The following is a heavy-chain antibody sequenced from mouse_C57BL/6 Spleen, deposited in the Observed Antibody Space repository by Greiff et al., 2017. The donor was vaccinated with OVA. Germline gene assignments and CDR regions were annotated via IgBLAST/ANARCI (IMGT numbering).Heavy chain of an antibody. D-gene: IGHD2-4*01. Sequence: VKLMESGGGLVKPGGSLKLSCAASGFTFSSYAMSWVRQTPEKRLEWVATISDGGSYTYYPDNVKGRFTISRDNAKNNLYLQMSHLKSEDTAMYYCAREGGLREDWFADWGQGTLVTVSA. CDR2: ISDGGSYT. CDR3: AREGGLREDWFAD. V-gene: IGHV5-4*01. J-gene: IGHJ3*01. CDR1: GFTFSSYA.